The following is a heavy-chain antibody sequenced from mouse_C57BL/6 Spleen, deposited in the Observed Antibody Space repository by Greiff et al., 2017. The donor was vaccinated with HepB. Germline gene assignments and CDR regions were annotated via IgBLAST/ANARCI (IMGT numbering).Heavy chain of an antibody. J-gene: IGHJ1*03. CDR3: AIYGNSWYFDV. CDR2: IWSGRST. V-gene: IGHV2-2*01. Sequence: QVQLQQSGPGLVQPSQSLSITCTVSGFSLTSYGVHWVRQSPGKGLEWLGVIWSGRSTDYNAAFISRLSISKDNSKSQVFFKMNSLQADDTAIYYCAIYGNSWYFDVWGTGTTVTVSS. CDR1: GFSLTSYG. D-gene: IGHD2-1*01.